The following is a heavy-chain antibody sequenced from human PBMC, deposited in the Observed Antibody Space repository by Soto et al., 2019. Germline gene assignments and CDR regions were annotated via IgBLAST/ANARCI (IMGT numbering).Heavy chain of an antibody. V-gene: IGHV3-23*01. CDR1: GFTFSSYA. CDR3: AKCSGAVVAGRINWFDP. Sequence: PGGSLRLSCAASGFTFSSYAMSWVRQAPGKGLEWVSAISGSGGSTYYADSVKGRFTISRDNSNNTLYLQMNSLRAEDTVVYYCAKCSGAVVAGRINWFDPWGQGTLVTVSS. CDR2: ISGSGGST. J-gene: IGHJ5*02. D-gene: IGHD2-15*01.